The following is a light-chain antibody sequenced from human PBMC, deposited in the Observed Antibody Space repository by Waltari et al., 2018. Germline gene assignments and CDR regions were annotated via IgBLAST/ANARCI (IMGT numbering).Light chain of an antibody. V-gene: IGKV3-11*01. CDR2: DAS. CDR1: QRVSKY. CDR3: HQRSGWPRT. J-gene: IGKJ1*01. Sequence: EGATRSCRASQRVSKYLAWYQQKPGQAPRLLIYDASKRAAGIPARFSGSGSGTDFTLTISSLEPEDSAVYYCHQRSGWPRTFGHGTKVEIK.